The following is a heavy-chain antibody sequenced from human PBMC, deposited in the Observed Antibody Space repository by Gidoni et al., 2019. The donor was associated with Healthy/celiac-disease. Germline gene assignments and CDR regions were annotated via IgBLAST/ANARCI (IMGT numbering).Heavy chain of an antibody. V-gene: IGHV3-30*03. Sequence: QVQLVESGGGVVQPGRSLRLSCASSGFPFSSYGMHWVRQAPGKGLEWVAVISYDGSNKYYADSVKGRFTISRDNSKNTLYLQMNSLRAEDTAVYYCARGPRGAAATEGWFDPWGQGTLVTVSS. D-gene: IGHD6-13*01. CDR1: GFPFSSYG. CDR2: ISYDGSNK. J-gene: IGHJ5*02. CDR3: ARGPRGAAATEGWFDP.